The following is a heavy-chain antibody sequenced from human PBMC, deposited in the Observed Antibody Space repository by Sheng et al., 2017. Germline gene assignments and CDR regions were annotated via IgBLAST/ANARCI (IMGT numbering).Heavy chain of an antibody. J-gene: IGHJ5*02. D-gene: IGHD3-10*01. CDR3: ARRLRITMVRGVTDWFDP. Sequence: EVQLVQSGAEVKKPGESLKISCKGSGYSFTSYWIGWVRQMPGKGLEWMGIIYPGDSDTRYSPSFQGQVTISADKSISTAYLQWSSLKASDTAMYYCARRLRITMVRGVTDWFDPWGQGTLGHRLL. CDR1: GYSFTSYW. CDR2: IYPGDSDT. V-gene: IGHV5-51*01.